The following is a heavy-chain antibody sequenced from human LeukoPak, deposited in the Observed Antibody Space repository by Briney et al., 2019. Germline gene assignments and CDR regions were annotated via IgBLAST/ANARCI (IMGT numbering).Heavy chain of an antibody. D-gene: IGHD3-10*01. CDR3: ARDASYGSGSYSDY. V-gene: IGHV3-30*19. CDR1: GFTFSSYG. CDR2: ISYDGSNK. J-gene: IGHJ4*02. Sequence: GGSLRLSCAASGFTFSSYGMHWVRQAPGKGLEWVAVISYDGSNKYYADSVKGRFTISRDNSKNTLYLQMNSLRAEDTAVYYCARDASYGSGSYSDYWGQGTLVTVSS.